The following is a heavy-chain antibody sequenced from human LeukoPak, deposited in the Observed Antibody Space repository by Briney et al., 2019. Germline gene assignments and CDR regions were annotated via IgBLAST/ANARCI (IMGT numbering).Heavy chain of an antibody. Sequence: GGSLRLSCAASGFTFSSYSMNWVRQAPGKGLEWVSSISSSSSYIYYAASVKGRFTISRDNAKNSLYLQMNSLRAEDTAVYYCASCPLDFDYWGQGTLVTVSS. CDR1: GFTFSSYS. V-gene: IGHV3-21*01. CDR3: ASCPLDFDY. D-gene: IGHD1-1*01. CDR2: ISSSSSYI. J-gene: IGHJ4*02.